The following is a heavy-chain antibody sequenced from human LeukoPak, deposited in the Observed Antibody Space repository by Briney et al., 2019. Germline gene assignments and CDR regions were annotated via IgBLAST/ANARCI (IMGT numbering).Heavy chain of an antibody. J-gene: IGHJ4*02. Sequence: SQTLPLTCAISGDSDSSDNAAWYWFRQSPSRGLERLRRTYYNSQRYNDYAVSVKSRIAINPDTYKNQFSLQLNTVTHDATALYFCARRRYYGYVGYFDYWGQGTLVTVSS. D-gene: IGHD3-10*01. V-gene: IGHV6-1*01. CDR1: GDSDSSDNAA. CDR2: TYYNSQRYN. CDR3: ARRRYYGYVGYFDY.